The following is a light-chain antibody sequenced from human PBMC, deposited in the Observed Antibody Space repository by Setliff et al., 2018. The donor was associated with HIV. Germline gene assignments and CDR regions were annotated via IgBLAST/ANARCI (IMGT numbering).Light chain of an antibody. CDR3: AAWDDRLNGPV. CDR2: ANS. Sequence: SVLTQPPSASGTPGQRVTISCSGSTSNIRINTINWYQHLPGTAPKLLIYANSRRPSGVPDRFSGSKSGTSASLAISGLQSEDEADYYCAAWDDRLNGPVFGGGTKVTVL. CDR1: TSNIRINT. J-gene: IGLJ2*01. V-gene: IGLV1-44*01.